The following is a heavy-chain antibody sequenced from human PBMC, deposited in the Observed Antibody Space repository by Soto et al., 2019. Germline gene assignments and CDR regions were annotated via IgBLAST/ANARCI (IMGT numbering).Heavy chain of an antibody. CDR3: AKVRYSSPMGYYYGMDV. Sequence: SVKVACKAYRVSFSKFIVTCVRHAPGLGLEWVGGIIPIFGTANYAQKFQGRVTITADESTSTSYMEVNNLRSEDTAVYYCAKVRYSSPMGYYYGMDVWGQGTTVTVSS. CDR1: RVSFSKFI. V-gene: IGHV1-69*13. CDR2: IIPIFGTA. J-gene: IGHJ6*01. D-gene: IGHD6-19*01.